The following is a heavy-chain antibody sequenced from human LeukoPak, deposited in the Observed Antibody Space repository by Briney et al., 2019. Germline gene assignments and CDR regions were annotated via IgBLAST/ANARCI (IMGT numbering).Heavy chain of an antibody. CDR1: GYTFTGYY. D-gene: IGHD3-10*01. J-gene: IGHJ4*02. CDR2: INPNSGGT. V-gene: IGHV1-2*02. CDR3: ARGPNVLLWFGDLFDLDY. Sequence: ASVKVSFKPSGYTFTGYYMHWVRQARGQGLEWMGWINPNSGGTNYAQKFQGRVTMTRDTSISTAYMELRSLRSDDTAVYYCARGPNVLLWFGDLFDLDYWGQGTLVTVSS.